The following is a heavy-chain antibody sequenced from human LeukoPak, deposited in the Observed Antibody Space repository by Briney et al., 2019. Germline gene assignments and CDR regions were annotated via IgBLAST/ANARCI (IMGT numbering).Heavy chain of an antibody. V-gene: IGHV3-7*01. CDR2: IKQDGSEK. CDR3: ARIPSGGILTGYHTPFDY. J-gene: IGHJ4*02. D-gene: IGHD3-9*01. CDR1: GFTFSSRDW. Sequence: GGSLRLSCVASGFTFSSRDWMTWVRQAPGKGLEWVANIKQDGSEKNYVDSVKGRFTISRDNAKNSLYLQMNSLRAEDTAVYYCARIPSGGILTGYHTPFDYWGQGTLVTVSS.